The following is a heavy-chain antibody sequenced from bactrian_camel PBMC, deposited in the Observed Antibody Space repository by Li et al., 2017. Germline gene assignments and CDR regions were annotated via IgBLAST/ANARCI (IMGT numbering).Heavy chain of an antibody. CDR2: WKSVGSI. J-gene: IGHJ4*01. CDR1: GYTASKFC. Sequence: HVQLVESGGGSVQAGGSLRLSCAPIGYTASKFCMGWFRQAPGKEREGVATWKSVGSISYADSVKGRFTISPDNSNNTLYLQMNSLKPEDTAMYYCAASLGKTHCHAAFFLTRARPKFGYMGQGTQVTVS. D-gene: IGHD5*01. V-gene: IGHV3S57*01.